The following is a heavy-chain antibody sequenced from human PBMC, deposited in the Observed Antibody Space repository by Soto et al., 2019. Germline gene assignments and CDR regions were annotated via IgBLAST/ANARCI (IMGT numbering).Heavy chain of an antibody. J-gene: IGHJ4*02. D-gene: IGHD5-18*01. CDR3: ARDTGYTYGHPLDY. CDR2: ILYDGSTK. Sequence: GSLRLSCAASGFTVNSYTMHWVRQAPGKGLEWVSLILYDGSTKYYADSVKGRFTISRDDSKNTLFLLLDSLRAEDTAVYYCARDTGYTYGHPLDYWGLGTLVTVSS. CDR1: GFTVNSYT. V-gene: IGHV3-30-3*01.